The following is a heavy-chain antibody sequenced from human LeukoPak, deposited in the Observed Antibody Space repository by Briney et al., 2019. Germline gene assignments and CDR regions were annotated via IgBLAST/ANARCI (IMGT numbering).Heavy chain of an antibody. V-gene: IGHV4-59*01. Sequence: PSETLSLTCTVSGGSISGWYWSWIRQPPGKGLEWIGYIYGSGYTNYNPSLKSRVTISVDTSKNQFSLKLSSVTAADTAVYYCARAGWGATTHFDYWGQGTLVTVSS. CDR1: GGSISGWY. CDR2: IYGSGYT. CDR3: ARAGWGATTHFDY. D-gene: IGHD1-26*01. J-gene: IGHJ4*02.